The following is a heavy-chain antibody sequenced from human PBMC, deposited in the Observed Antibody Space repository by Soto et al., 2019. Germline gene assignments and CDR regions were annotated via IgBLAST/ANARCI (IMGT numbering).Heavy chain of an antibody. Sequence: HPGGSLRLSCEASGFTFSRYPLHWVRQAPGKGLEWVAVISYDGSNKYYADSVKGRFTISRDNSKNTLYLQMNSLRAEDTAVYYCAKDRGLVGASYYFDYWGQGTLVTVSS. J-gene: IGHJ4*02. CDR3: AKDRGLVGASYYFDY. CDR2: ISYDGSNK. CDR1: GFTFSRYP. V-gene: IGHV3-30*04. D-gene: IGHD1-26*01.